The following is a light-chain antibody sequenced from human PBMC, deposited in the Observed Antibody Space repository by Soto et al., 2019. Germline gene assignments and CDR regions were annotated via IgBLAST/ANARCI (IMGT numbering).Light chain of an antibody. J-gene: IGKJ4*01. CDR3: QQYNNWPPLT. V-gene: IGKV3-15*01. CDR1: QSVSSN. CDR2: GAS. Sequence: EIVMTQSPATLSVSPGERATLSCRASQSVSSNLDWYQQKPAQAPRLLIYGASTRATGIPARFSGSGSGTEYTLTISSLQSEDFAVYYCQQYNNWPPLTFGGGTKVEIK.